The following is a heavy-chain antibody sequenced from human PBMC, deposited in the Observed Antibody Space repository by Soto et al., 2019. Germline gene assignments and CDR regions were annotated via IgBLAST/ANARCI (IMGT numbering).Heavy chain of an antibody. CDR1: GFTLRGYA. CDR2: ISSNGVVT. CDR3: ARRARPDFYYMDV. Sequence: EVQLAESGGGLAQPGGSLRLSCAASGFTLRGYAMDWVRQAPGKGLEYVSGISSNGVVTYYANSVQGRFTISRDNYKNTVYLQMGSLRPEDMAVYYCARRARPDFYYMDVWGKGTTFTVSS. J-gene: IGHJ6*03. D-gene: IGHD6-6*01. V-gene: IGHV3-64*01.